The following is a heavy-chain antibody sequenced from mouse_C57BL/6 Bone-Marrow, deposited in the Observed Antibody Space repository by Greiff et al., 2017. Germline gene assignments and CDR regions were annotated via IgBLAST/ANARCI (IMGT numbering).Heavy chain of an antibody. CDR3: TRYHHSNYWYVDV. V-gene: IGHV1-15*01. CDR1: GYTFTDYE. Sequence: VQLQQSGAELVRPGASVTLSCKASGYTFTDYEMHWVKQTPVHGLEWIGAIDPETGGTAYNQKFKGKAILTADKSSSTAYMELRSLTSEDSAVYYCTRYHHSNYWYVDVWGTGTTVTVSS. CDR2: IDPETGGT. D-gene: IGHD2-5*01. J-gene: IGHJ1*03.